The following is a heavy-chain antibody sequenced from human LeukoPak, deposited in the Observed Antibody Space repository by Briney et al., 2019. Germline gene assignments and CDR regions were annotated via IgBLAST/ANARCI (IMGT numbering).Heavy chain of an antibody. J-gene: IGHJ4*02. Sequence: ASVKVSCKASGGTFSSYATSWVRQAPGQGLEWMGGIIPIFGTANYAQKFQGRVTITADESTSTAYMELSSLRSEDTAVYYCARGRGDGGVFDYWGQGTLVTVSS. D-gene: IGHD4-23*01. CDR1: GGTFSSYA. V-gene: IGHV1-69*13. CDR2: IIPIFGTA. CDR3: ARGRGDGGVFDY.